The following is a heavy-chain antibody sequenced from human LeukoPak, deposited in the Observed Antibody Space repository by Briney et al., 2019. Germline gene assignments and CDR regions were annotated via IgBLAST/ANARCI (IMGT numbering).Heavy chain of an antibody. J-gene: IGHJ5*02. D-gene: IGHD3-10*01. V-gene: IGHV4-39*02. Sequence: ASETLSLTCTVSGGSISSSDYQWVWIRQPPGKGLEWIGSIYYTGSTYLNPSLKSRVTMSVDTSKNQFSVTLTSVTAADTAVYYCAREGSTSGTNWFDPWGQGTLVTVSS. CDR2: IYYTGST. CDR1: GGSISSSDYQ. CDR3: AREGSTSGTNWFDP.